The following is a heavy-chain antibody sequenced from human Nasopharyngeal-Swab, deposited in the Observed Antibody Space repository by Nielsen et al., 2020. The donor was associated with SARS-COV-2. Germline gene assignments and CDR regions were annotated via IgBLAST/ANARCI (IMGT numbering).Heavy chain of an antibody. Sequence: GGSLRLSCAASGFTFSNAWMSWVRQAPGKGLEWVGRIKSKTDGGTTDYAAPVKGRFTISRDDSKNKRERKRSSLKTEDTAVYYCTTSGSYVRYWGQGTLVTVSS. CDR1: GFTFSNAW. V-gene: IGHV3-15*01. CDR3: TTSGSYVRY. CDR2: IKSKTDGGTT. J-gene: IGHJ4*02. D-gene: IGHD1-26*01.